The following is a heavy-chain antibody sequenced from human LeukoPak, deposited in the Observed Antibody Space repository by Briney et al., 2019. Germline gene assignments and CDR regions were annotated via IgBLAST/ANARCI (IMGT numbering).Heavy chain of an antibody. CDR2: IYYSGST. D-gene: IGHD7-27*01. V-gene: IGHV4-61*01. CDR3: ARGRNWGFWDFDY. J-gene: IGHJ4*02. Sequence: SETLSLTCTVPGGSLSSGSYYCSWLRQPPAKGLEWIGYIYYSGSTNYNPALKSRVTISVDTSKNQFSLKLTSVTAADTAVYYCARGRNWGFWDFDYWGQGTLVTVSS. CDR1: GGSLSSGSYY.